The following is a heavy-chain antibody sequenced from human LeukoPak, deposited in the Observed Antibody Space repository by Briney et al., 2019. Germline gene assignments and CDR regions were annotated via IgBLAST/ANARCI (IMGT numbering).Heavy chain of an antibody. V-gene: IGHV3-9*01. Sequence: PGGSLRLSCAASGFTFDEYAMHWVRQAPGKGLEWVSGISWNSGSKGYAGSVKGRFTISRDNAKNSLYLQMNGLRSEDTALYYCAKDNIRIVVAGTIDYWGQGTLVTVSS. CDR2: ISWNSGSK. CDR1: GFTFDEYA. D-gene: IGHD6-19*01. J-gene: IGHJ4*02. CDR3: AKDNIRIVVAGTIDY.